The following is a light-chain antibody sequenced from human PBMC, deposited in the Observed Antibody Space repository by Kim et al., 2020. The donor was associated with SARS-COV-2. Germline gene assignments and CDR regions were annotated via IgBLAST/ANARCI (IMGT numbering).Light chain of an antibody. V-gene: IGKV1-9*01. CDR1: QDIKAY. J-gene: IGKJ2*01. Sequence: QLAQSPSSLSVPVGDRVVITCRAAQDIKAYLSWYQQKPGKAPKLLIHSASTRLNGVPSRFSGSESGTDFTLTISSLQSEDAATYYCQQLHTYPYTFGQGTQLEI. CDR3: QQLHTYPYT. CDR2: SAS.